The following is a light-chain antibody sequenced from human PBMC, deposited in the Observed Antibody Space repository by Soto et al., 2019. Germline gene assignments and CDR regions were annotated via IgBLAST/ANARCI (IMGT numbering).Light chain of an antibody. J-gene: IGKJ1*01. CDR3: QQYCCSPRT. V-gene: IGKV3-20*01. CDR1: QSVNNND. Sequence: EIVLTQSPVTLSMSPGERATLFCRASQSVNNNDLAWYQQKPGQAPRLLIYGASSRATGIPDRCSGSGSGAYFTLTITRLEPDDFAVYYCQQYCCSPRTFGQGTKVEVK. CDR2: GAS.